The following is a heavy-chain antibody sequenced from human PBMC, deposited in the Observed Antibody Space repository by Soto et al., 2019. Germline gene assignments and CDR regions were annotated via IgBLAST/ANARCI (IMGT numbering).Heavy chain of an antibody. Sequence: DSGPTLVNPTQTLTLTCNFSDFSLTTVLVCVGGIRQPPGKALEWVALIYWNDDQRYNPSLKSRLTVTKDTSKNHVVLTMTNVDPLDTATYYCTHRSPAYGHDFWGPGTLVTVSS. V-gene: IGHV2-5*01. CDR3: THRSPAYGHDF. D-gene: IGHD3-10*01. CDR1: DFSLTTVLVC. CDR2: IYWNDDQ. J-gene: IGHJ4*02.